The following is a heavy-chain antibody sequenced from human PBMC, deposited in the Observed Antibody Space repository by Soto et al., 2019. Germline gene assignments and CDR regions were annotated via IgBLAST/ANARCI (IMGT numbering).Heavy chain of an antibody. J-gene: IGHJ6*02. Sequence: QVQLVQSGAEVKKPGASVKVSCKASGYTFTSYYMHWVRQAPGQGLEWMGIINPSGGSTSYAQKFQGSVTMTRDTSTSTVYMELSSLRSEDTAVYYCARGPVWGSYRLHYYSSGMDVWGQGTTVTVCS. CDR1: GYTFTSYY. D-gene: IGHD3-16*02. CDR2: INPSGGST. V-gene: IGHV1-46*01. CDR3: ARGPVWGSYRLHYYSSGMDV.